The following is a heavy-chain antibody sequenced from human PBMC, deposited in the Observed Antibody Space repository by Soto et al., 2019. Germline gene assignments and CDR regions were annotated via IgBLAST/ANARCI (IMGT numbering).Heavy chain of an antibody. J-gene: IGHJ4*02. D-gene: IGHD6-13*01. CDR2: ISYDGSNK. V-gene: IGHV3-30*18. Sequence: GGSLRLSCAASGFTFSSYGMHWVRQAPGKGLEWVAVISYDGSNKYYADSVKGRFTISRDNSKNTLYLQMNSLRAENTAVYYCAKVPWPSAAAGYFDYWGQGTLVTVSS. CDR3: AKVPWPSAAAGYFDY. CDR1: GFTFSSYG.